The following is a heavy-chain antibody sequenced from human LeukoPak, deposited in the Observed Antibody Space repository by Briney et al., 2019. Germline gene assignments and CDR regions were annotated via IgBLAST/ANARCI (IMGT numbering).Heavy chain of an antibody. CDR2: IYTGGTT. J-gene: IGHJ4*02. Sequence: GGSLRLSCAASGFTVSSNYMSWVRQAPGKGLEWVSVIYTGGTTYYADSVKGRFTISRDNSKNTLYLQMNSLRTEDTALYYCARDGDDTSGYFSPFDYWGQGTLVTVSS. V-gene: IGHV3-53*01. CDR1: GFTVSSNY. D-gene: IGHD3-22*01. CDR3: ARDGDDTSGYFSPFDY.